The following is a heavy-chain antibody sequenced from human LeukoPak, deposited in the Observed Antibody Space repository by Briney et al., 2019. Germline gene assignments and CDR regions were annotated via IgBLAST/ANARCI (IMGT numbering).Heavy chain of an antibody. J-gene: IGHJ6*02. CDR2: IYPGDSDT. V-gene: IGHV5-51*01. Sequence: GESLKISCKGSGYSFTSHWIGWVRQMPGKGLEWMGIIYPGDSDTKYSPSFQGQVTISTDKSISTAYLQWSSLKASDTATYYCAKRGGTGAPFYGMDVWGQGTTVTVSS. CDR3: AKRGGTGAPFYGMDV. CDR1: GYSFTSHW. D-gene: IGHD1-1*01.